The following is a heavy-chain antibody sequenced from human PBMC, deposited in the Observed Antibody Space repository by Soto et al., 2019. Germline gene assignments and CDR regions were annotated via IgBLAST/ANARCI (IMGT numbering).Heavy chain of an antibody. CDR3: ATYHDSDWETYRFRH. D-gene: IGHD3-16*02. V-gene: IGHV3-21*06. CDR2: ISSSSYI. J-gene: IGHJ4*02. CDR1: GFTFSSYS. Sequence: GGSLRLSCAASGFTFSSYSMNWVRQAPGKGLEWVSSISSSSYIYYADSVKGRFTISRDNTKNSLYLQMNSLRADDTAMYYCATYHDSDWETYRFRHWGQGTLVTVSS.